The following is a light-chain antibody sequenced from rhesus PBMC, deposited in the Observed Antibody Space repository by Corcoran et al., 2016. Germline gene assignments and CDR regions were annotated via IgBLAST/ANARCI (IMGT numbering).Light chain of an antibody. CDR3: CSYAGRYTFV. V-gene: IGLV2-32*01. CDR1: SIDIGGYNY. Sequence: QAALTQPRSVSGSPGQSVTISCTGTSIDIGGYNYVSWYQQHPGTAPKLMIYEVSKRPSGVSDRFSGSKSGNTASLTISGLQAEDEADYYCCSYAGRYTFVFGSGTKLTVL. J-gene: IGLJ6*01. CDR2: EVS.